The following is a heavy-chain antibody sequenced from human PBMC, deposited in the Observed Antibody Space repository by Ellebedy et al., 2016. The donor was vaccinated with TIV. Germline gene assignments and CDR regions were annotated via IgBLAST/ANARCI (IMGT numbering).Heavy chain of an antibody. CDR3: ASRESTVTTRTSMGFDP. Sequence: MPSETLSLTCSVSGGSISTRSNSWGWIRQPPGKGLEWIGRISYTGSTYYDPSLKSRVTISVDTFNNQFSLKLTSLTAADTAVYYCASRESTVTTRTSMGFDPWGQGTLVTVSS. CDR2: ISYTGST. V-gene: IGHV4-39*01. D-gene: IGHD4-17*01. CDR1: GGSISTRSNS. J-gene: IGHJ5*02.